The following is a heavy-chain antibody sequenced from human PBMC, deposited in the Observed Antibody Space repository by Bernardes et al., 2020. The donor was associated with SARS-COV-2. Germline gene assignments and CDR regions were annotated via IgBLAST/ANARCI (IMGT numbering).Heavy chain of an antibody. CDR1: GFTFSSYG. V-gene: IGHV3-30*18. J-gene: IGHJ5*02. CDR2: ISYDGSNK. D-gene: IGHD5-12*01. CDR3: AKERAKRWLQEYLDP. Sequence: GGSLRLSCAASGFTFSSYGMHWVRQAPGKGLEWVAVISYDGSNKYYADSVKGRFTISRDNSKNTLYLQMNSLRAEDTAVYYCAKERAKRWLQEYLDPWGQGTLVTVSS.